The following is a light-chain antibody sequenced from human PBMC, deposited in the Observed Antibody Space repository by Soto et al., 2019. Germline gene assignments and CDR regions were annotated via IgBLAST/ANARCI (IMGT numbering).Light chain of an antibody. V-gene: IGKV3-20*01. CDR3: QQNGASPFN. CDR1: QRVSGTY. J-gene: IGKJ3*01. CDR2: GAS. Sequence: EIVLTQSPGTLSLSPGERATLSCRASQRVSGTYLAWYQQRPGQAPKVLIYGASSRAAGIPDRFSGSGSGTDFTLTISRLEPEDFAVYYCQQNGASPFNFGPGTKVDIK.